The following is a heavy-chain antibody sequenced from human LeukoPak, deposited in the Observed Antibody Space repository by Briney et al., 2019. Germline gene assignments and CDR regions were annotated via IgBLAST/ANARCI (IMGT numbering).Heavy chain of an antibody. V-gene: IGHV3-23*01. J-gene: IGHJ4*02. D-gene: IGHD3-10*01. Sequence: GGSLRLSCAASGFTFSSYAMSWVRQAPGKGLEWVSAISGSGGSTYYADSVKGRFTISRDKSKNTRYLQMNSLRAEDTAVYYCAKDLYTMVRGVSMGFDYWGQGTLVTVSS. CDR2: ISGSGGST. CDR1: GFTFSSYA. CDR3: AKDLYTMVRGVSMGFDY.